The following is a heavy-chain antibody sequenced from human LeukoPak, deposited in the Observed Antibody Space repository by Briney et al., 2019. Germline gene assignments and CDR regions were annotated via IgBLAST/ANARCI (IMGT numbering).Heavy chain of an antibody. CDR3: AREGGLNHHFDY. J-gene: IGHJ4*02. V-gene: IGHV4-4*02. CDR2: IYHSGST. D-gene: IGHD3-16*01. CDR1: GGSISSSNW. Sequence: PSGTLSLTCAVSGGSISSSNWWSWVRQPPGKGLEWIGEIYHSGSTNYNPSLKSRVTVSVDKSKNQFSLNLRSVTAADTAVYYCAREGGLNHHFDYWGQGTLVTVSS.